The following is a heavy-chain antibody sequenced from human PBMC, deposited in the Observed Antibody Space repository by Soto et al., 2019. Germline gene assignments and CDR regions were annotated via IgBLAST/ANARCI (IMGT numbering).Heavy chain of an antibody. Sequence: EVQLMESGGGLVQPGGSLRLSCASSGFTLSMSAVNWVRQAPGKGLEWVSHISDSGDMTYYADSVKGRFTISRDRSKNTVSLQMDSLRAEDTAVYYCAKDRGIIVKAGDAFDVWGQGTKVTVSS. D-gene: IGHD3-16*02. J-gene: IGHJ3*01. CDR3: AKDRGIIVKAGDAFDV. CDR1: GFTLSMSA. CDR2: ISDSGDMT. V-gene: IGHV3-23*01.